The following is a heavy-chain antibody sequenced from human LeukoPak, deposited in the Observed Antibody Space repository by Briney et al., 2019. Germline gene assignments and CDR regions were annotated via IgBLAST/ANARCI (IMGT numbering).Heavy chain of an antibody. CDR2: ISGDGVSP. V-gene: IGHV3-23*01. J-gene: IGHJ4*02. Sequence: GGSLRLSCAASGFTFNNYALTWVRQTPGKGLECVSAISGDGVSPYYADSVRGRFTISRDNSKNTLYLQMNSLRAEDTAVYYCAKNSGSHYLTDYWGQGTLVTVSS. CDR1: GFTFNNYA. CDR3: AKNSGSHYLTDY. D-gene: IGHD1-26*01.